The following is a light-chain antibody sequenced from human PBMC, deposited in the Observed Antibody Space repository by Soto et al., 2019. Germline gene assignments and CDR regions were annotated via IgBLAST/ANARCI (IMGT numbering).Light chain of an antibody. CDR2: EVT. V-gene: IGLV2-8*01. CDR3: SSYAGSSNWV. Sequence: QSVLTQPPSASGSPGQSVAISCTGTSSDVGGYNYVSWYQQHPGKAPKLMIYEVTKRPSGVPDRFSGSKSDNTASLTVSGLQAEDEAHYYCSSYAGSSNWVFGGGTKLTVL. J-gene: IGLJ2*01. CDR1: SSDVGGYNY.